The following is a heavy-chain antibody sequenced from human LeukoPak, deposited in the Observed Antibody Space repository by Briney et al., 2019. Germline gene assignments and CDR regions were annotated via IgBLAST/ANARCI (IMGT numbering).Heavy chain of an antibody. Sequence: PGGSLRLSCAASGFTFSSYAMHWVRQAPGKGLEWVAVISYDGSNKYYADSVKGRFTISRDNSKNTLYLQMNSLRAEDTAVYYCARTDSHETDAFDIWGQGTMVTVSS. CDR2: ISYDGSNK. CDR1: GFTFSSYA. CDR3: ARTDSHETDAFDI. J-gene: IGHJ3*02. V-gene: IGHV3-30-3*01. D-gene: IGHD3-22*01.